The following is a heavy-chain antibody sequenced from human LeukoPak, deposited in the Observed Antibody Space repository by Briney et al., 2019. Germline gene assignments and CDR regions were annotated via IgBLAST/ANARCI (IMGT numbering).Heavy chain of an antibody. V-gene: IGHV3-23*01. J-gene: IGHJ4*02. CDR1: GFTFSTYA. Sequence: GGSLRLSCAASGFTFSTYAMTWVRQAPGKGLEWVSGISASGVSTHYADSVKGRFTISRDNSKNTLYLQMNSLRAEDMAVYYCAKEYGPGSYYYDYWGRGTLVTVSS. CDR2: ISASGVST. CDR3: AKEYGPGSYYYDY. D-gene: IGHD3-10*01.